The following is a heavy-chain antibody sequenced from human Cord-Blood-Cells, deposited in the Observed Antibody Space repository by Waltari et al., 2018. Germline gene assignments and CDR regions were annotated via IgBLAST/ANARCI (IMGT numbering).Heavy chain of an antibody. J-gene: IGHJ3*02. D-gene: IGHD7-27*01. V-gene: IGHV1-8*03. CDR2: MNPNSGNT. CDR1: AYTFPTYY. CDR3: ARSWGREAFDI. Sequence: QVQLVQSGAEGKKPGASVKVSCKSSAYTFPTYYIHWVRQATGQGLEWMGWMNPNSGNTGYAQKFQDRVTITRNTSISTAYMELSSLRSEDTAVYYCARSWGREAFDIWDQGTMVTVSS.